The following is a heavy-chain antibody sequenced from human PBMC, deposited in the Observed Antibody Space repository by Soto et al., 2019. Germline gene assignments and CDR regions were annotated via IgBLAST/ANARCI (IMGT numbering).Heavy chain of an antibody. Sequence: QVHLVDSGGGVVQPGRSLRLSCADSGFSASNNFMHWVRQAPGKGLEWVAAISYDGKNEWYVDSAKGRFTLSGDNSKKTGYLRMSSLRVEETAVYYCTKENVEGPGSSAFDLWGLGTMVTVPS. CDR2: ISYDGKNE. CDR1: GFSASNNF. V-gene: IGHV3-30*18. J-gene: IGHJ3*01. CDR3: TKENVEGPGSSAFDL. D-gene: IGHD3-10*01.